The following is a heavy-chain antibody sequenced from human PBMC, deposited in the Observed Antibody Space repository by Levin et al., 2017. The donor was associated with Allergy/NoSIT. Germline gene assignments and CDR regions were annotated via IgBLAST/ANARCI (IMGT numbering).Heavy chain of an antibody. CDR3: ARDGPSVDKIASVDY. CDR1: GGSISSSSYY. D-gene: IGHD4-23*01. CDR2: IYYSGRT. V-gene: IGHV4-39*07. Sequence: PSETLSLTCTVSGGSISSSSYYWGWIRQPPGKGLEWIGSIYYSGRTYYNPSLKSRVTISVDTSKNQFSLKLSSVTAADTAVYYCARDGPSVDKIASVDYWGQGTLVTVSS. J-gene: IGHJ4*02.